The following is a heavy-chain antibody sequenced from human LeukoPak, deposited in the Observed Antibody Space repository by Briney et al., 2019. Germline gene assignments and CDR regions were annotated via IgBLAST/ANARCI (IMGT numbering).Heavy chain of an antibody. J-gene: IGHJ5*02. CDR1: GYTFTGYY. Sequence: VASVKVSCKASGYTFTGYYMHWVRPAPGQGLEWMGWINPNSGGTNYAQKFQGWVTMTRDTSISTAYMELSRLRSDDTAVYYCARERAAAGTNWFDPWGQGTLVTVSS. D-gene: IGHD6-13*01. CDR3: ARERAAAGTNWFDP. V-gene: IGHV1-2*04. CDR2: INPNSGGT.